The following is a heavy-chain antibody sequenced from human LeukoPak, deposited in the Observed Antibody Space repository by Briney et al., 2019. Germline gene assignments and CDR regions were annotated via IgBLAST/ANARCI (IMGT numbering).Heavy chain of an antibody. D-gene: IGHD2-21*02. V-gene: IGHV4-34*01. CDR3: ARELTGSDSFQH. Sequence: PSETLSLTCAVYGGSFSGYYWSWIRQPPGKGLEWIGEINHSGSTNYNPSLKSRVTISVDTSKNQFSLKLSSVTAADTAVYYCARELTGSDSFQHWGQGTLVTVSS. CDR2: INHSGST. CDR1: GGSFSGYY. J-gene: IGHJ1*01.